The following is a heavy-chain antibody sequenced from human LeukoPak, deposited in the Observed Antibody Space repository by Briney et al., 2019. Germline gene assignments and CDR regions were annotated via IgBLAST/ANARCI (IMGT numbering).Heavy chain of an antibody. CDR2: ISGSGGST. Sequence: GGSLRLSCAASGFTFSSYAMSWVRQAPGKGLEGVSVISGSGGSTYYADSVKGRFTISRDNSKNTLYLQMNSLRAEDTAVYYCARDPNLQLWLLGYFDYWGQGTLVTVSS. V-gene: IGHV3-23*01. CDR1: GFTFSSYA. CDR3: ARDPNLQLWLLGYFDY. J-gene: IGHJ4*02. D-gene: IGHD5-18*01.